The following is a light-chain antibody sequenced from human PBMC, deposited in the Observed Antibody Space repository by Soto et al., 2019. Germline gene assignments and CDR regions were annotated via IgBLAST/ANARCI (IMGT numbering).Light chain of an antibody. Sequence: ESVLTQSPGTLCLSPGERATLSCRASQSVSSNYLAWYQQKPGQAPRLLIYGASTRATGIPDRFSGSGSGTDFTLTISSLEPEDFAVYYCQQSYSTPITFGQGTRLE. CDR1: QSVSSNY. CDR3: QQSYSTPIT. J-gene: IGKJ5*01. V-gene: IGKV3-20*01. CDR2: GAS.